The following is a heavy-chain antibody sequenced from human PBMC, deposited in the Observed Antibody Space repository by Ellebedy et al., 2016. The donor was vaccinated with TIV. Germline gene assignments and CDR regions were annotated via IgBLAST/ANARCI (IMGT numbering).Heavy chain of an antibody. D-gene: IGHD1-26*01. J-gene: IGHJ1*01. CDR3: AAEVGVTGFQQ. V-gene: IGHV1-58*01. Sequence: AASVKVSCKASGSTFTSSAVQWVRQARGQRLEWIGWIVVGSGSTTYAQKFQERVTITRDMSKSTAYMELSSLRSEDTAVYYCAAEVGVTGFQQWGQGTLVTVSS. CDR2: IVVGSGST. CDR1: GSTFTSSA.